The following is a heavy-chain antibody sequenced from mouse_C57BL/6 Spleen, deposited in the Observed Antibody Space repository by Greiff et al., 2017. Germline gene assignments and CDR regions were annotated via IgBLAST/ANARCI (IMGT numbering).Heavy chain of an antibody. V-gene: IGHV1-39*01. D-gene: IGHD1-1*01. J-gene: IGHJ4*01. Sequence: EVKLQQSGPELVKPGASVKISCKASGYSFTDYNMNWVKQSNGKSLEWIGVINPNYGTTSYNQKFKGKATLTVDQSSSTAYMQLNSLTSEDSAVYYCAKFITTVVATNYYAMDYWGQGTSVTVSS. CDR3: AKFITTVVATNYYAMDY. CDR2: INPNYGTT. CDR1: GYSFTDYN.